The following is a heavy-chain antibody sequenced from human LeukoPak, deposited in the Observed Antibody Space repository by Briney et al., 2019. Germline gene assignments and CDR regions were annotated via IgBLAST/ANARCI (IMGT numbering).Heavy chain of an antibody. Sequence: PGGSLRLSCAASGFTFSSYAMSWVRQAPGKGLEWVSAISGSGGSTYYADSVKGRFTISRDNSKNTLYLQMNSLRAEDTAVYYCAYHCSSTSCYEHFYWGQGTLVTVSS. CDR1: GFTFSSYA. CDR3: AYHCSSTSCYEHFY. J-gene: IGHJ4*02. V-gene: IGHV3-23*01. CDR2: ISGSGGST. D-gene: IGHD2-2*01.